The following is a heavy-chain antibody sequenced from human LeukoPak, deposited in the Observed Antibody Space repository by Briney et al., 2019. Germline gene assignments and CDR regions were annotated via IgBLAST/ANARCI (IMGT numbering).Heavy chain of an antibody. V-gene: IGHV1-18*01. CDR3: ARMGTIFGVVIIPGDWFDP. J-gene: IGHJ5*02. CDR1: GYSLTSYG. CDR2: ISPYNGNT. Sequence: ASVKVSCKASGYSLTSYGINWVRQAPGQGLEWMGWISPYNGNTNYAQNLQGRVTMTTDTSTSTAYMELRSLRSDDTAVYYCARMGTIFGVVIIPGDWFDPWGQGTLVTVSS. D-gene: IGHD3-3*01.